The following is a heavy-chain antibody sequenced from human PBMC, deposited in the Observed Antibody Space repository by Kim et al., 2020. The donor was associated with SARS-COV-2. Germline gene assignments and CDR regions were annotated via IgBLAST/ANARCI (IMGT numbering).Heavy chain of an antibody. J-gene: IGHJ6*02. Sequence: GGSLRLSCAASGFTFSSYSMHWVRQAPGKGLEWVAVISYDGNNKYYADSVKGRFTLSRDNSKDTLYVQMNSLRPEDTAVYYCAKTVIIAANYYYFGMDVWGQGTTVTVSS. CDR2: ISYDGNNK. CDR3: AKTVIIAANYYYFGMDV. CDR1: GFTFSSYS. D-gene: IGHD2-15*01. V-gene: IGHV3-30*04.